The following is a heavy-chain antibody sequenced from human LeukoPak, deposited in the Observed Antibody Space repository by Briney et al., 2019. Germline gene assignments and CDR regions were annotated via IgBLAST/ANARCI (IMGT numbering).Heavy chain of an antibody. D-gene: IGHD3-22*01. CDR1: GFTFDDYG. CDR3: ARAGGYYYDSSGYERYFDY. V-gene: IGHV3-20*04. CDR2: INWNGGST. Sequence: GGSLRLSCAASGFTFDDYGMSWVRQAPGKGLEWVSGINWNGGSTGYADSVKGRFTISRDNAKNSLYLQMNSLRAEDTALYYCARAGGYYYDSSGYERYFDYWGQGTLVTVSS. J-gene: IGHJ4*02.